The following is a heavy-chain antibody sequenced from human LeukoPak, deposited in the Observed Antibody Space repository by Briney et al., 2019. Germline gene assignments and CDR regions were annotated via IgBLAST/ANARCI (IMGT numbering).Heavy chain of an antibody. CDR2: IYTSGST. V-gene: IGHV4-61*02. D-gene: IGHD3-10*01. CDR1: GGSISSGSYY. Sequence: PSETLSLTCTVSGGSISSGSYYWSWIRQPAGKGLEWIGRIYTSGSTNYNPSLKSRVTISVDTSKNQFSLKLSSVTAADTAVYYCARRGSYYGSGSYRTNWFDPWGQGTLVTVSS. CDR3: ARRGSYYGSGSYRTNWFDP. J-gene: IGHJ5*02.